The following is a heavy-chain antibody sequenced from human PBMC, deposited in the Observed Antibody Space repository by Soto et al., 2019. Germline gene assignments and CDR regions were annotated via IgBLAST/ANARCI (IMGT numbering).Heavy chain of an antibody. Sequence: GGSLRLSCAASGFTFSSYAMSWVRQAPGKGLEWVSAISGSGGSTYYADSVKGRFTISRDNSKNTLYLQMNSLRAEDTAVYYCAKEVHAAYAPSQRYYYYYGMDVWGQGTTVTVSS. J-gene: IGHJ6*02. CDR2: ISGSGGST. D-gene: IGHD6-25*01. CDR1: GFTFSSYA. V-gene: IGHV3-23*01. CDR3: AKEVHAAYAPSQRYYYYYGMDV.